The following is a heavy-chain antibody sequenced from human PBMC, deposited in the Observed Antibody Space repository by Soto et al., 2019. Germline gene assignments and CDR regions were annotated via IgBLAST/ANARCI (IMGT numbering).Heavy chain of an antibody. CDR1: GDSVSSNSAA. V-gene: IGHV6-1*01. D-gene: IGHD1-7*01. CDR2: TYYRSRWYN. CDR3: AGTTSLQWYYMDV. Sequence: SQTLSLTCAISGDSVSSNSAAWNWIRQSPSRGLEWLGRTYYRSRWYNDYAISVKRRITVNPDTSKNQFSLHLNSMTTEDTAEFYCAGTTSLQWYYMDVWDKGTTVTVSS. J-gene: IGHJ6*03.